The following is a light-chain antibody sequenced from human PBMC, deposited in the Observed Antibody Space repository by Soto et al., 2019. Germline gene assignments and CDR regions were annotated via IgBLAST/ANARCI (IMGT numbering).Light chain of an antibody. CDR2: DAS. J-gene: IGKJ1*01. V-gene: IGKV1-5*01. CDR1: QSISSW. Sequence: IQMPQSPSTLSGSVGDRVTITCRASQSISSWLAWYQQKPGKAPKLLIFDASSLKSGVPSRFSGSGSGTEFTLTISRLQPDDVATYYCLQYSSHSWTFGQGTKVDIK. CDR3: LQYSSHSWT.